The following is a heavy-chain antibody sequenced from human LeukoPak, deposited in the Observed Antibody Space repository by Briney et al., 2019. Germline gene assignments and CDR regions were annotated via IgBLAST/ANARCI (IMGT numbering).Heavy chain of an antibody. J-gene: IGHJ4*02. Sequence: SETLSLTCTVSGGSISSYYWSWIRQPPGKGLEWIGRIYASGTTNYNPSLKSRVTMSVDTSKNQFSLKLNSVTAADTAVYYCARGPPPDFDYWGRGTLVTVSS. CDR1: GGSISSYY. V-gene: IGHV4-4*07. CDR3: ARGPPPDFDY. CDR2: IYASGTT.